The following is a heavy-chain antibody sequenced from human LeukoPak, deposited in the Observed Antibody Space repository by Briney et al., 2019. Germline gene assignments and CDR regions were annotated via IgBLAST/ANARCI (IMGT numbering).Heavy chain of an antibody. V-gene: IGHV3-30*04. Sequence: GGSLRLSCAASGFNFNTYEMNWVRQAPGKGLEWVAVLSYDGSTKYYADSVKGRFTISRDNSDNTLYLQMNSLRPEDTAMYYCARRAAALDYWGQGTLVTVSS. D-gene: IGHD6-13*01. J-gene: IGHJ4*02. CDR2: LSYDGSTK. CDR3: ARRAAALDY. CDR1: GFNFNTYE.